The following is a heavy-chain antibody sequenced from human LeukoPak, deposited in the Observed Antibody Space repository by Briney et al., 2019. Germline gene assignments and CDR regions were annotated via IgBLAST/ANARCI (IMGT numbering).Heavy chain of an antibody. V-gene: IGHV4-39*01. CDR3: ARLNDYGDYVAH. CDR1: GGSISSSSYY. J-gene: IGHJ4*02. D-gene: IGHD4-17*01. Sequence: SETLSLTCTVSGGSISSSSYYWGWIRQPPGKGLEWIGNIYYSGSTYYNPSLKSRVTISEDTSKNQFSLQLSSVTAADTAVYYCARLNDYGDYVAHWGQGTLVTVAS. CDR2: IYYSGST.